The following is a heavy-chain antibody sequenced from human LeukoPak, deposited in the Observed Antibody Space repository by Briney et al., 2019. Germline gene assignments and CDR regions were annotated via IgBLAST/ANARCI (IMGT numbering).Heavy chain of an antibody. V-gene: IGHV1-69*13. D-gene: IGHD2-15*01. CDR3: ARTRSFYLYCGGGSCYLGGMDV. CDR2: IIPIFGTA. J-gene: IGHJ6*04. Sequence: GASVKVSCKASGGTFSSYAISWVRQAPGQGLEWMGGIIPIFGTANYAQKFQGRVTITADESTSTAYMELSSLRSGDTAVYYCARTRSFYLYCGGGSCYLGGMDVGGKGPTVTVP. CDR1: GGTFSSYA.